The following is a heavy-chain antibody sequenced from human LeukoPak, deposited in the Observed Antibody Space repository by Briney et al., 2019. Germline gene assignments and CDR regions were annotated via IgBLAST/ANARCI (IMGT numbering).Heavy chain of an antibody. D-gene: IGHD1-14*01. J-gene: IGHJ4*02. CDR1: GFTFSSFA. CDR3: AKYRTTSVPPRNYDY. V-gene: IGHV3-23*01. Sequence: GGSLRLSCAASGFTFSSFAMIWVRQAPGKGLQWVSVIGHDGAVIQYADSVKGRFTISRDNSKKMLYLQMNSLTYDDTAIYYCAKYRTTSVPPRNYDYWGQGTLVTVSS. CDR2: IGHDGAVI.